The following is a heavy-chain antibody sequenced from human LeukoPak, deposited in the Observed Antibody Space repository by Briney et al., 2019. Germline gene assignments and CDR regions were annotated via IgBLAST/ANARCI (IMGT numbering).Heavy chain of an antibody. V-gene: IGHV1-2*02. Sequence: ASVKVSCKASGYTFTGYYMHWVRQAPGQELEWMGWINPNSGGTNYAQKFQGRVTMTRDTSISTAYMELSRLRSDDTAVYYCARVRREYYYDSSGYSLFDYWGQGTLVTVSS. CDR1: GYTFTGYY. J-gene: IGHJ4*02. D-gene: IGHD3-22*01. CDR2: INPNSGGT. CDR3: ARVRREYYYDSSGYSLFDY.